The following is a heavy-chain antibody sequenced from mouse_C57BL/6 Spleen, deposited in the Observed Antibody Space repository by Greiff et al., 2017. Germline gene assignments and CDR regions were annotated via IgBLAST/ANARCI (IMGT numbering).Heavy chain of an antibody. CDR3: ARCGEPAAQATVAY. D-gene: IGHD3-2*02. V-gene: IGHV1-50*01. CDR2: IDPSDSYT. CDR1: GYTFTSYW. Sequence: VQLQQPGAELVKPGASVKLSCKASGYTFTSYWMQWVKQRPGQGLEWFGEIDPSDSYTNYYQKFKGKATLTVDTSSSTAYMQLSSLTSEDSAVYYCARCGEPAAQATVAYWGQGTLVTVSA. J-gene: IGHJ3*01.